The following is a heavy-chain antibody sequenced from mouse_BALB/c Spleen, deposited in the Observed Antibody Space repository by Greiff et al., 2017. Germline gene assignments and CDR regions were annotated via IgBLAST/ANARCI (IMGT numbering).Heavy chain of an antibody. V-gene: IGHV7-3*02. CDR1: GFTFTDYY. CDR3: ARDKTGTFDY. J-gene: IGHJ2*01. CDR2: IRNKANGYTT. Sequence: DVQLVESGGGLVQPGGSLRLSCATSGFTFTDYYMSWVRQPPGKALEWLGFIRNKANGYTTEYSASVKGRFNISRDNSQSILYLQMNTLRAEDSATYYCARDKTGTFDYWGQGTTLTVSS. D-gene: IGHD4-1*01.